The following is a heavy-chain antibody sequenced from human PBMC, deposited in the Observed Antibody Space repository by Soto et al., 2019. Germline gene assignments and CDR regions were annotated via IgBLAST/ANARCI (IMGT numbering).Heavy chain of an antibody. V-gene: IGHV1-69*12. D-gene: IGHD2-15*01. CDR3: ARDRALGYCSGGSCYGGMDV. Sequence: QVQLVQSGAEVKKPGSSVKVSCKASGGTFSSYAISWVRQAPGQGLEWMGGIIPIFGTANYAQKFQGRVTITADESTSTAYMELSRLRSEDTAVYYCARDRALGYCSGGSCYGGMDVWGQGTTVTVSS. J-gene: IGHJ6*02. CDR2: IIPIFGTA. CDR1: GGTFSSYA.